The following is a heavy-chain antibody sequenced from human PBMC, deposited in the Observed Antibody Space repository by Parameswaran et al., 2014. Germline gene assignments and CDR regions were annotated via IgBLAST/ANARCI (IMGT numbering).Heavy chain of an antibody. D-gene: IGHD5-18*01. J-gene: IGHJ4*02. CDR3: ARDVTAFDY. V-gene: IGHV4-59*01. Sequence: SETLSLTCTVSGASISSYCWSWIRQPPGKGLEWIGHICQSGNTNYNSSLKSRVTISVDTSKNRLSLKLRSVTAADTAVFYCARDVTAFDYWGQGTLVTVSS. CDR1: GASISSYC. CDR2: ICQSGNT.